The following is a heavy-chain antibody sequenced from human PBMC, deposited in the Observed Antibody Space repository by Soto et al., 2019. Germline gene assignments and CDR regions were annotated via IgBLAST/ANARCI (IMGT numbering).Heavy chain of an antibody. CDR1: GGSISSGDYY. CDR3: ARSSRGITGTALHDY. D-gene: IGHD1-20*01. V-gene: IGHV4-30-4*01. J-gene: IGHJ4*02. Sequence: SETLSLTCTVSGGSISSGDYYWSWIRQPPGKGLEWIGYIYYSGSTYYNPSLKSRVTIPVDTSKNQFSLKLSSVTAADTAVYYCARSSRGITGTALHDYWGQGTLVTVS. CDR2: IYYSGST.